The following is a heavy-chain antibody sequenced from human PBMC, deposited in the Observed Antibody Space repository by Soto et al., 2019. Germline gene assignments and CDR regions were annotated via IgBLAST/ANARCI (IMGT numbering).Heavy chain of an antibody. D-gene: IGHD2-2*01. J-gene: IGHJ5*02. CDR3: ARTNIVVVPAAMYGGWFDP. CDR1: GCSISSGGYY. V-gene: IGHV4-31*03. Sequence: QVQLQESGPGLVKPSQTLSLTCTVSGCSISSGGYYWSWIRQHPGKGLEWIGDIYYSGSTYYNPSLKIRVTISVDTSKNQFSLKLSSVTAADTAVYYCARTNIVVVPAAMYGGWFDPWGQGTLVTVSS. CDR2: IYYSGST.